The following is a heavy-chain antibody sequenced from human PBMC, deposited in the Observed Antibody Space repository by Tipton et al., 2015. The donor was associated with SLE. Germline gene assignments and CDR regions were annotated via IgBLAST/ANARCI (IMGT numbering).Heavy chain of an antibody. J-gene: IGHJ3*02. Sequence: TLSLTCAVYGGSFSGYYWSWIRQPPGKGLEWIGEINHSGSTNYNPSLKSRVTISVDTSKNQFSLKLSSVTAADTAVYYCARTMWGNAFDIWGQGTMVTVSS. CDR1: GGSFSGYY. V-gene: IGHV4-34*01. D-gene: IGHD3-16*01. CDR2: INHSGST. CDR3: ARTMWGNAFDI.